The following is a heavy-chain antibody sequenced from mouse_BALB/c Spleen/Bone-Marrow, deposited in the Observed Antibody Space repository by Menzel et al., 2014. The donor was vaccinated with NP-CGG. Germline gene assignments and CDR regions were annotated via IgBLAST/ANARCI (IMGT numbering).Heavy chain of an antibody. D-gene: IGHD2-4*01. CDR3: ARGRYDSDGWYFDV. Sequence: VQGVESGAEMVKPGASVKLSCKASGDISTSYYMYWVKQRPGQGLEWIGGINPNNSGTNFNEKFMSEATLTVDKSSSTAYMELSSLTSEDSAVYYCARGRYDSDGWYFDVWGAGTTVTVSS. V-gene: IGHV1-53*01. J-gene: IGHJ1*01. CDR2: INPNNSGT. CDR1: GDISTSYY.